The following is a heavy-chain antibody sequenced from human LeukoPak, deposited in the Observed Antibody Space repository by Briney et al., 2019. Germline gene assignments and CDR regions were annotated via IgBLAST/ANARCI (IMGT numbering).Heavy chain of an antibody. Sequence: GGSLRLSCAASGFTFSSHWMSWVRQAPGKGLEWVANIRQDGSEKYYVDSVKGRFTISRDNAKNSLYLQMNSLRVEDTAMYYCARTRSGAYWGQGTLVTVSS. CDR3: ARTRSGAY. CDR2: IRQDGSEK. V-gene: IGHV3-7*01. CDR1: GFTFSSHW. J-gene: IGHJ4*02. D-gene: IGHD3-10*01.